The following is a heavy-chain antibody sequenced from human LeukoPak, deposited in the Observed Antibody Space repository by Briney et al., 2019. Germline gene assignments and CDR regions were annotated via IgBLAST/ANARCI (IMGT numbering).Heavy chain of an antibody. CDR1: GFTFSSYA. CDR3: ARDVRDYGGNARPGDY. Sequence: GGSLRLSCAASGFTFSSYAMHRVRQAPGKGLEWVAVISYDGSNKYYADSVKGRFTISRDNSKNTLYLQMNSLRAEDTAVYYCARDVRDYGGNARPGDYWGQGTLVTVSS. CDR2: ISYDGSNK. J-gene: IGHJ4*02. D-gene: IGHD4-17*01. V-gene: IGHV3-30-3*01.